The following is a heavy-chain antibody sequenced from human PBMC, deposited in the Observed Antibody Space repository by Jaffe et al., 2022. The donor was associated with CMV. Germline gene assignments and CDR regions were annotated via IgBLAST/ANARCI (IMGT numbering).Heavy chain of an antibody. D-gene: IGHD2-15*01. Sequence: QVQLQESGPGLVKPSETLSLTCTVSGGSISSYYWSWIRQPPGKGLEWIGYIYYSGSTNYNPSLKSRVTISVDTSKNQFSLKLSSVTAADTAVYYCARCYHSNWFDPWGQGTLVTVSS. V-gene: IGHV4-59*01. CDR1: GGSISSYY. CDR3: ARCYHSNWFDP. J-gene: IGHJ5*02. CDR2: IYYSGST.